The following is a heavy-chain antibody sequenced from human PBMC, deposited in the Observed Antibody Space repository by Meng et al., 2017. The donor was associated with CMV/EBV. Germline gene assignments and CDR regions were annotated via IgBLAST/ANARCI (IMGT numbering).Heavy chain of an antibody. CDR1: GFTFSSYG. D-gene: IGHD1-1*01. Sequence: GESLKISCAASGFTFSSYGMHWVRQAPGKGLEWVAFIRYDGSNKYYADSVKGRFTISRDNSTNTLYLQMNSLRAEDTAVYYCAKDLDMGVWGQGTTVTVSS. J-gene: IGHJ6*02. V-gene: IGHV3-30*02. CDR2: IRYDGSNK. CDR3: AKDLDMGV.